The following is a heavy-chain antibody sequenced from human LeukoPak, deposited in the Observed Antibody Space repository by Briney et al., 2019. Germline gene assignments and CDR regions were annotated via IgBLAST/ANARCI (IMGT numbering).Heavy chain of an antibody. Sequence: PGGSLRLSCAASGFTFSGYWMHWVRQAPGKGLVWVSRINSDGTSTSYADSVKGRFIISRDNARSTLFLQMNSLRAEDTAVYYCAGNSPGFDSWGQGTLVTVSS. J-gene: IGHJ4*02. D-gene: IGHD2-21*01. CDR1: GFTFSGYW. CDR2: INSDGTST. CDR3: AGNSPGFDS. V-gene: IGHV3-74*01.